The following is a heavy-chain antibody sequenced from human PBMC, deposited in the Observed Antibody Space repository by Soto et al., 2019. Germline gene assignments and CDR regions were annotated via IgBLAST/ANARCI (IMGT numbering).Heavy chain of an antibody. CDR2: INSDGSST. J-gene: IGHJ4*02. D-gene: IGHD6-13*01. Sequence: GGSLRLSCAASGFTFSSYWMHWVRQAPGKGLVWVSRINSDGSSTSYADSVKGRFTISRDNAKNTLYLQMNSLRAEDAAVYYCARGPDYSSSWLIDYWGQGTLVTVSS. V-gene: IGHV3-74*01. CDR1: GFTFSSYW. CDR3: ARGPDYSSSWLIDY.